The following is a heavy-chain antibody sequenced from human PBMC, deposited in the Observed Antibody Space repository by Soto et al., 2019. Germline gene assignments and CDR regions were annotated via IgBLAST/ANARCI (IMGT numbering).Heavy chain of an antibody. CDR3: ARLSTVTRLWQDWFDP. J-gene: IGHJ5*02. D-gene: IGHD4-17*01. CDR2: ISAYNGNT. Sequence: ASVKVSCKASGYTFTSYGISWVRQAPGQGLEWMGWISAYNGNTNYAQKLQGRVTMTTDTSTSTAYMELRSLRSDDTAVYYCARLSTVTRLWQDWFDPWGQGTLVTSPQ. V-gene: IGHV1-18*04. CDR1: GYTFTSYG.